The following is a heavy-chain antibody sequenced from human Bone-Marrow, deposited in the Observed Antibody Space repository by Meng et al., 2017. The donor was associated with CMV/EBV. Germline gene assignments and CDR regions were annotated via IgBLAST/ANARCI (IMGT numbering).Heavy chain of an antibody. Sequence: SETLSLTCTVSGGSISSSSYYWGWIRQPPGKGLEWIGSIYYSGSTYYNPSLKSRVTISVDTSKNQFSLKLSSVTAADTAVYYCARSSYSYGSDYWGLGTLVTVSS. J-gene: IGHJ4*02. CDR2: IYYSGST. CDR1: GGSISSSSYY. D-gene: IGHD5-18*01. V-gene: IGHV4-39*07. CDR3: ARSSYSYGSDY.